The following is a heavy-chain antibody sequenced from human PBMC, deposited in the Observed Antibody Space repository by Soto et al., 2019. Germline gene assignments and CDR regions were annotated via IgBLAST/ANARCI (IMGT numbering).Heavy chain of an antibody. CDR1: GFIFNNYA. Sequence: SXKVSCKAFGFIFNNYAISWVRQAPGQGLEWMGWISANSGNTNYAQKLQGRVTMTTDTSTSTAYMELRSLRSDDTAVYYCATAGNYDSSGRDFWGQGTLVTVSS. CDR3: ATAGNYDSSGRDF. J-gene: IGHJ4*02. V-gene: IGHV1-18*04. CDR2: ISANSGNT. D-gene: IGHD3-22*01.